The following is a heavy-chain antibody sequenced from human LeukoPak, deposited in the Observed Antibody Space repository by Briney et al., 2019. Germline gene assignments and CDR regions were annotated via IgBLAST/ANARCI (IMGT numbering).Heavy chain of an antibody. CDR1: GFTLSSYW. D-gene: IGHD3-22*01. V-gene: IGHV3-7*01. CDR2: IKQDGSEK. CDR3: ARDGDVSGYSD. Sequence: GGSLRLSCAASGFTLSSYWMSWVREAPGKGLEWVANIKQDGSEKYYVDSVKGRFAISRDNAKNSLYLQMNSLRAEDTAVYYCARDGDVSGYSDWGQGTLVTVSS. J-gene: IGHJ4*02.